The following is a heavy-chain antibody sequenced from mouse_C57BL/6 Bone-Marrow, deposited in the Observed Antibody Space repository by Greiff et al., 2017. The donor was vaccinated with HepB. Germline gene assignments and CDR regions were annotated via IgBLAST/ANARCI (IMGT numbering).Heavy chain of an antibody. J-gene: IGHJ1*03. V-gene: IGHV1-81*01. D-gene: IGHD2-5*01. CDR2: IYPRSGNT. Sequence: VQLQESGAELARPGASVKLSCKASGYTFTSYGISWVKQRTGQGLEWIGEIYPRSGNTYYNEKFKGKATLTADKSSSTAYMELRSLTSEDSAVYFCASPYSNWYFDVWGTGTTVTVSS. CDR3: ASPYSNWYFDV. CDR1: GYTFTSYG.